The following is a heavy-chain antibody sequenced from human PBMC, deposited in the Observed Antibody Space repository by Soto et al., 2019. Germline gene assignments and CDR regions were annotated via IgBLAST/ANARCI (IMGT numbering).Heavy chain of an antibody. J-gene: IGHJ4*02. CDR2: IFSSGST. D-gene: IGHD5-12*01. CDR1: GDSMSSYY. Sequence: PSETLSLTCTVSGDSMSSYYWSWIRQPPGKGLEWIGYIFSSGSTNYNPSLKSRVTISVDTSKNQFSLKLSSVTAADTAVYYCARRRRDGYNFDYWGQGILVTVSS. V-gene: IGHV4-59*01. CDR3: ARRRRDGYNFDY.